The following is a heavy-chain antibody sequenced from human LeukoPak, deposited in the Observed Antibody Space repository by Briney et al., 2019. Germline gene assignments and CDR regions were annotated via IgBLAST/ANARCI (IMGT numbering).Heavy chain of an antibody. CDR1: GFTFSSYA. D-gene: IGHD6-19*01. J-gene: IGHJ4*02. CDR2: ISGSGGST. Sequence: TGGSLRLSCAASGFTFSSYAMSWVRQAPGKGLECVSAISGSGGSTYYADSVKGRFTISRDNSKNTLYLQMNSLRAEDTAVYYCAKDLSVCRQWPSRSFDYWGQGTLVTVSS. V-gene: IGHV3-23*01. CDR3: AKDLSVCRQWPSRSFDY.